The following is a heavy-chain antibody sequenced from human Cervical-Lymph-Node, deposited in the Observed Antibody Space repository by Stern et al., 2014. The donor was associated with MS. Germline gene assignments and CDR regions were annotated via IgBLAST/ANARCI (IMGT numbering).Heavy chain of an antibody. J-gene: IGHJ3*02. V-gene: IGHV2-5*02. D-gene: IGHD2/OR15-2a*01. CDR3: AQKDLELKALDI. CDR2: IYWDDEK. Sequence: QVTLKESGPTLVKPTQTLTLTCTFSGFSLNTSGVAVGWIRQPPGKALEWLALIYWDDEKRYSPSLKRRLTITMDTSKNQVVLTMTNMDPVDTATYYCAQKDLELKALDIWGQGTMVTVSS. CDR1: GFSLNTSGVA.